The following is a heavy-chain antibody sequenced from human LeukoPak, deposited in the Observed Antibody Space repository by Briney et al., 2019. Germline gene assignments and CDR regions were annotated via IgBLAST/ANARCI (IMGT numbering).Heavy chain of an antibody. Sequence: SETLSLTCTVSGGSISSSSYYWGWIRQPPGKGLEWIGSIYYSGSTYYNPSLKSRVTISVDTSKNQFSLKLSSVTAADTAVYYCARDVVVTSNTGPDRAFDIWGQGTMVTVSS. CDR2: IYYSGST. J-gene: IGHJ3*02. CDR3: ARDVVVTSNTGPDRAFDI. CDR1: GGSISSSSYY. D-gene: IGHD2-21*02. V-gene: IGHV4-39*07.